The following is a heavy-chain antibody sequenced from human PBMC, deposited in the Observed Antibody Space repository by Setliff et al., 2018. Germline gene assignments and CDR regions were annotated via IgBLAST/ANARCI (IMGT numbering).Heavy chain of an antibody. CDR3: ARGTYANSWARFDF. J-gene: IGHJ4*02. CDR2: MYHNGDT. D-gene: IGHD2-15*01. V-gene: IGHV4-30-4*08. Sequence: TLSLTCAVSDDSTRNNNYFWAWIRQPPGKGLEWIGFMYHNGDTHYSPSLKSRVSLSVDTSKRQVSLKLNTATAADTAVYYCARGTYANSWARFDFWGRGTRVTVS. CDR1: DDSTRNNNYF.